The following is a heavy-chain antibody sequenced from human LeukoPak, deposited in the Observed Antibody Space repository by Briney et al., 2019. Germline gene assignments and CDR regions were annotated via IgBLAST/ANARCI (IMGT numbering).Heavy chain of an antibody. V-gene: IGHV3-30*04. CDR1: GFTFSSYA. CDR2: ISYDGSNK. J-gene: IGHJ2*01. D-gene: IGHD3-10*01. CDR3: ARIPAWLGAFGYFDL. Sequence: TGGSLRLSCAASGFTFSSYAMHWVRQAPGKGLEWVAVISYDGSNKYYADSVKGRFSISRDNAKNSLYLQMNSLRVEDTAVYYCARIPAWLGAFGYFDLWGRGTLLTVSS.